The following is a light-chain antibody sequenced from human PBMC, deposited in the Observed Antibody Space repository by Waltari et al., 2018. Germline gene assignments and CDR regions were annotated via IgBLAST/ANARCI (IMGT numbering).Light chain of an antibody. V-gene: IGKV1-39*01. Sequence: DIRMTQSPSSLSASVGDSVTITCRASESIDTYLNWYQHKPGKAPEPLIYAASTLHGGVPSRFSGSGSGTDFTLTISSLQPEDFAAYSCQQSYTTPLTFGPGTKVDSK. CDR3: QQSYTTPLT. CDR1: ESIDTY. CDR2: AAS. J-gene: IGKJ3*01.